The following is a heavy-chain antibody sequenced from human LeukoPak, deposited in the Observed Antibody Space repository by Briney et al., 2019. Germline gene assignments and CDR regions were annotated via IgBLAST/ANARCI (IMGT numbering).Heavy chain of an antibody. D-gene: IGHD5-18*01. J-gene: IGHJ4*02. Sequence: GGSLRLSCTVSGFTVSSNSMNWVRQAPGKGLEWVSSISSSSSYIYYADSVKGRFTISRDNAKNSLYLQMNSLRAEDTAVYYCARADRDTAMIDYWGQGTLVTVSS. V-gene: IGHV3-21*01. CDR2: ISSSSSYI. CDR3: ARADRDTAMIDY. CDR1: GFTVSSNS.